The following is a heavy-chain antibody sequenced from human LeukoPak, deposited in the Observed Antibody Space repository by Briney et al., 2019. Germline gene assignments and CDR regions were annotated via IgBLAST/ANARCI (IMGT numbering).Heavy chain of an antibody. J-gene: IGHJ4*02. Sequence: ASVKVSCKASGYTFSSSDINWVRQATGQGLEWMGWMNPNSGNTYYAQRFQGRVTMTRDTSISTAYMEVSSLRSEDTAVYYCARASYGGNDYYFDSWGQGTLVTVSS. V-gene: IGHV1-8*01. CDR1: GYTFSSSD. D-gene: IGHD4-23*01. CDR3: ARASYGGNDYYFDS. CDR2: MNPNSGNT.